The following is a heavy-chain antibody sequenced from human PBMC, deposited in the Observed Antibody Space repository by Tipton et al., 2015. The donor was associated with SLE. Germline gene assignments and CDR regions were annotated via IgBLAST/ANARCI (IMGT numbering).Heavy chain of an antibody. Sequence: TLSLTCTVSGGSISSYYWSWIRQPPGKGLEWIGYIYYDGSTNYNPSLKSRVTISVDTSKNKFSLKLNSMTAADTAVYYCARLLVAARTSWFDPWGQGTLVTVSS. CDR3: ARLLVAARTSWFDP. D-gene: IGHD1-26*01. CDR1: GGSISSYY. J-gene: IGHJ5*02. V-gene: IGHV4-59*01. CDR2: IYYDGST.